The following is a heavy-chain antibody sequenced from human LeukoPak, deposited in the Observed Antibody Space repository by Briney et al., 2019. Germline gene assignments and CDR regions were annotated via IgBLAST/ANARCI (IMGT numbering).Heavy chain of an antibody. D-gene: IGHD1-26*01. CDR2: ISSSGSTI. CDR1: GFTFSDYY. CDR3: ARDAIVGAVADYYYYYGMDV. V-gene: IGHV3-11*01. J-gene: IGHJ6*02. Sequence: GGSLRLSCAASGFTFSDYYMSWIRQAPGKGLEWVSYISSSGSTIYHADSVKGRFTISRDNAKNSLYLQMNSLRAEDTAVYYCARDAIVGAVADYYYYYGMDVWGQGTTVTVSS.